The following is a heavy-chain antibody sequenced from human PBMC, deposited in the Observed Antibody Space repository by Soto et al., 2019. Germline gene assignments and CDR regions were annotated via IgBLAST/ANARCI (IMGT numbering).Heavy chain of an antibody. J-gene: IGHJ5*02. Sequence: SETLSLTCAVYGGSFSGYYWSWIRQPPGKGLEWIGEINHSGSTNYNPSLKSRVTISVDTSKNQFSLKLSSVTAADTAVYYCARGCAAAGMGWFDPWGQGTLVTVSS. CDR1: GGSFSGYY. D-gene: IGHD6-25*01. CDR2: INHSGST. CDR3: ARGCAAAGMGWFDP. V-gene: IGHV4-34*01.